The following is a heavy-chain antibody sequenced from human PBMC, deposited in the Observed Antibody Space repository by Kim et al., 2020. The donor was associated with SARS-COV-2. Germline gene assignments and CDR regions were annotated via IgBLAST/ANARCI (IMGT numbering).Heavy chain of an antibody. CDR2: IYSGGST. CDR1: GFTVSSNY. D-gene: IGHD6-13*01. CDR3: AGGYYSSSWYHVFDY. V-gene: IGHV3-66*01. J-gene: IGHJ4*02. Sequence: GGSLRLSCAASGFTVSSNYMSWVRQAPGKGLEWVSVIYSGGSTYYADSVKGRFTISRDNSKNTLYLQMNSLRAEDTAVYYCAGGYYSSSWYHVFDYWGQGTLVTVSS.